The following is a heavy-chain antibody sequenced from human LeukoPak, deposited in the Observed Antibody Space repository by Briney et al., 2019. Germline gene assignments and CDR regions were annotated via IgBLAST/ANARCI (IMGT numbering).Heavy chain of an antibody. CDR3: ARASASGSSGCDWFDP. CDR2: INHSGST. V-gene: IGHV4-38-2*02. CDR1: GYSISSGYY. D-gene: IGHD6-19*01. Sequence: SETLSLTCTVSGYSISSGYYWGWIRQPPGKGLEWIGEINHSGSTNYNPSLKSRVTISVDTSKNQFSLQLNSVTPEDTAVYYCARASASGSSGCDWFDPWGQGTLVTVSS. J-gene: IGHJ5*02.